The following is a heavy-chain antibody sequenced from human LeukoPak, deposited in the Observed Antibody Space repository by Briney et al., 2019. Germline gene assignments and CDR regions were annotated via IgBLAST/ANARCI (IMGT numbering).Heavy chain of an antibody. CDR1: GGSISSYY. J-gene: IGHJ4*02. V-gene: IGHV4-59*12. CDR3: ARETVAGTCFDY. CDR2: IYYSGST. Sequence: SETLSLTCTVSGGSISSYYWSWIRQPPGKGLEWIGYIYYSGSTNYNPSLKSRVTISVDTSKNQFPLKLSSVTAADTAVYYCARETVAGTCFDYWGQGTLVTVSS. D-gene: IGHD6-19*01.